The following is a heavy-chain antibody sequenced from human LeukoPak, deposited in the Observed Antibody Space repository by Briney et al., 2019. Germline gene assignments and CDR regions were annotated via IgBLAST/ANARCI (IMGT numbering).Heavy chain of an antibody. Sequence: HPGGSLRLSCTAYGFTFSSYAKSWVRQAPGKGLEWVSAISGSGGSTYYADSVKGRFTISRDNSKNTLYLQMNSLRAEDTAVYYCARDRRYLFWGPGTMVTVSS. V-gene: IGHV3-23*01. CDR1: GFTFSSYA. CDR3: ARDRRYLF. J-gene: IGHJ3*01. D-gene: IGHD3-16*02. CDR2: ISGSGGST.